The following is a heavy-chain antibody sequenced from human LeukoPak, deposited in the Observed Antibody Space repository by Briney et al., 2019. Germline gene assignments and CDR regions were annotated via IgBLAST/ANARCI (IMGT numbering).Heavy chain of an antibody. CDR1: GFTFRSHG. D-gene: IGHD3-22*01. CDR3: ARITGNYYEIDY. Sequence: SGGSLRLSCAASGFTFRSHGMHWVRQAPGKGLEWAAVIWYDGSKEYYADSVKGRFTVSRDNSKNTLYLQMNSLRADDTAVYHCARITGNYYEIDYWGQGTLVTVSS. V-gene: IGHV3-33*01. CDR2: IWYDGSKE. J-gene: IGHJ4*02.